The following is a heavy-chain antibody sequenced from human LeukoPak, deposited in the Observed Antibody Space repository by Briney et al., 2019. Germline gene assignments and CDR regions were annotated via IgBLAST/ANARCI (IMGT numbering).Heavy chain of an antibody. Sequence: ASVKVSCKVSGYTLTELSMHWVRQAPGKGLEWMGGLDPEDGETIYAQKFQGRVTMTEDTSTDTAYMELSSLRSEDTAVYYCATALITIFGVVTSARFDPWGQGTLVTVSS. J-gene: IGHJ5*02. CDR2: LDPEDGET. CDR3: ATALITIFGVVTSARFDP. CDR1: GYTLTELS. V-gene: IGHV1-24*01. D-gene: IGHD3-3*01.